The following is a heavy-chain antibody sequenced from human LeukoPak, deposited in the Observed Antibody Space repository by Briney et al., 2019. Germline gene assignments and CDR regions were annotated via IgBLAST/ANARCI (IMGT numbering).Heavy chain of an antibody. V-gene: IGHV3-23*01. D-gene: IGHD3-22*01. CDR3: AKSGPYDSSGYYWISDYYYYMDV. CDR2: ISGSGGST. J-gene: IGHJ6*03. Sequence: GGSLRLSCAASGFTFSSYAMSWVRQAPGKGLEWVSAISGSGGSTYYADSVKGRFTISRDNSKNTLYLQMNSLRAEDTAVYYCAKSGPYDSSGYYWISDYYYYMDVWGKGTTVTVSS. CDR1: GFTFSSYA.